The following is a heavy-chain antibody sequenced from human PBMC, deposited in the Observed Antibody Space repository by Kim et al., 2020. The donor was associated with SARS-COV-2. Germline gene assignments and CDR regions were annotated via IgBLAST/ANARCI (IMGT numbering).Heavy chain of an antibody. D-gene: IGHD2-21*01. V-gene: IGHV3-9*01. CDR3: AKEDSVR. Sequence: LSLTCAASGFTFDDYAMQWVRQAPGKGLEWVSGISWNSGSLDHADSVKGRFTISRDNAKNSLYLQMNSLRAEDTALYYCAKEDSVRWGQGTLVTVSS. CDR2: ISWNSGSL. CDR1: GFTFDDYA. J-gene: IGHJ4*02.